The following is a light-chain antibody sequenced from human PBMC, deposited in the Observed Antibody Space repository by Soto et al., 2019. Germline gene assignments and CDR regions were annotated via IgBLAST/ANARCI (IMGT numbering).Light chain of an antibody. V-gene: IGKV3-20*01. CDR3: QQYGSSPIP. Sequence: EIVLKQSPATLSLYKGERASLSCRASQSVSSNLAWYQQKPGQAPRLLIYGASSRATGIPDRFSGTVSGTDFTLTISRLEPEDFAVYYCQQYGSSPIPFGQGTRLEIK. CDR1: QSVSSN. J-gene: IGKJ5*01. CDR2: GAS.